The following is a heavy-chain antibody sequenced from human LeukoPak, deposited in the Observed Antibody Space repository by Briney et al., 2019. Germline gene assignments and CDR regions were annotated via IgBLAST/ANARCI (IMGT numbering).Heavy chain of an antibody. V-gene: IGHV3-21*01. D-gene: IGHD2-2*01. CDR1: GFTSNNYR. CDR2: ISTTSSYI. J-gene: IGHJ6*03. Sequence: PGGSLRLSCAASGFTSNNYRMNWVRQAPGKGLEWVSSISTTSSYIYYADSVKGRFTISRDNAKNSLYLQMNSLRAEDTAVYYCACIHFLYCSSTSCYPQDMDVWGKGTTVTVSS. CDR3: ACIHFLYCSSTSCYPQDMDV.